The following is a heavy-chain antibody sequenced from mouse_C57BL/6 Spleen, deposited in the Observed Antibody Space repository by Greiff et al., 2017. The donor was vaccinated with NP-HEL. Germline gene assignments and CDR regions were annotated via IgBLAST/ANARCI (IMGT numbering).Heavy chain of an antibody. V-gene: IGHV2-5*01. Sequence: VQLQESGPGLVQPSQSLSITCTVSGFSLTSYGVHWVRQSPGKGLEWLGVIWRGGSTDYNAAFMSRLSITKDNSKSQVFFKMNSLQADDTAIYYCAKVSYYSNYRGFFYAMDYWGQGTSVTVSS. CDR1: GFSLTSYG. CDR3: AKVSYYSNYRGFFYAMDY. CDR2: IWRGGST. D-gene: IGHD2-5*01. J-gene: IGHJ4*01.